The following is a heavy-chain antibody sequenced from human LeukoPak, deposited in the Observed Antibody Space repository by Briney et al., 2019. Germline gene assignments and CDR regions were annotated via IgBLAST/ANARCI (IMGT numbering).Heavy chain of an antibody. D-gene: IGHD5-24*01. Sequence: GGSLRLSCAASGFTFSSYSMNWVRQAPGKGLEWVSYISSSSSTIYYADSVKGRFTISRDNARNSLYLQMNSLRAEDTAVYYCARDLKDGYNLAGMDVWGQGTTVTVSS. CDR2: ISSSSSTI. CDR3: ARDLKDGYNLAGMDV. CDR1: GFTFSSYS. J-gene: IGHJ6*02. V-gene: IGHV3-48*04.